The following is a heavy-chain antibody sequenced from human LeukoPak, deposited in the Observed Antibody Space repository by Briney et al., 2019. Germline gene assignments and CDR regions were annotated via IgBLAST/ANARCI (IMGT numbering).Heavy chain of an antibody. CDR2: IIPIFGTA. Sequence: SVKVSCKASGGTFSSYAISWVRQAPGQGLEWMGGIIPIFGTANYAQKFQGRVTITTDESTSTAYMELSSLRSEDTAVYYCARDHVMIAAAGTGWFDPWGQGTLVTVSS. J-gene: IGHJ5*02. D-gene: IGHD6-13*01. V-gene: IGHV1-69*05. CDR3: ARDHVMIAAAGTGWFDP. CDR1: GGTFSSYA.